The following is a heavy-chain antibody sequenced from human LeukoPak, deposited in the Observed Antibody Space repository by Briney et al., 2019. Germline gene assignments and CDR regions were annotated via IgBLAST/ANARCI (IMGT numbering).Heavy chain of an antibody. CDR2: IIPIFGTA. Sequence: GASVKVSCKASGGTFSSYAISWVRQAPGQGREWMGGIIPIFGTANYAQKFQGRVTITADESTSTAYMELSSLRSEDTAVYYCARVRYCSSTSCYAGDWFDPWGQGTLVTVSS. CDR1: GGTFSSYA. D-gene: IGHD2-2*01. J-gene: IGHJ5*02. CDR3: ARVRYCSSTSCYAGDWFDP. V-gene: IGHV1-69*13.